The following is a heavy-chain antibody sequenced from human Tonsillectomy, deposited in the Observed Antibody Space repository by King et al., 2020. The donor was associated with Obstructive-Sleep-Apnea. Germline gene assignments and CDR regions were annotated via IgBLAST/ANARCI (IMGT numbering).Heavy chain of an antibody. CDR2: ISGSGGST. D-gene: IGHD4-23*01. CDR1: GFTFSSYA. CDR3: AKDRWSVPLIDSSGGGYFGD. Sequence: VQLVESGGGLVQPGGSLRLSCAASGFTFSSYAMSWVRQAPGKGLEWVSAISGSGGSTYYADSVKGRFTISRDNSKNTLYLQMNSLRAEDTAVYYCAKDRWSVPLIDSSGGGYFGDWGQGTLVTVSS. J-gene: IGHJ4*02. V-gene: IGHV3-23*04.